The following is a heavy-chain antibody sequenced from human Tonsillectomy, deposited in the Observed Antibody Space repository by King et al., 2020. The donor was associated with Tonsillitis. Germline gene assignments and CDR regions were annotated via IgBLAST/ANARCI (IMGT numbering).Heavy chain of an antibody. D-gene: IGHD3-22*01. CDR2: IYYSGST. V-gene: IGHV4-39*01. CDR1: GGSISSSSYY. J-gene: IGHJ4*02. Sequence: QLQESGPGLVKPSETLSLTCTVSGGSISSSSYYWGWIRQPPGKGLEWIGSIYYSGSTYYNPSLKSRVTISVDTSKNQFSLKLSSVTAADTAVYYCARPNYDSSGYAEFDYWGQGTLVTVSS. CDR3: ARPNYDSSGYAEFDY.